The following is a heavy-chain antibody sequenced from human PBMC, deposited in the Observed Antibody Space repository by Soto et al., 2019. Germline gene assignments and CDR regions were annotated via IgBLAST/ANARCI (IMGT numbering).Heavy chain of an antibody. J-gene: IGHJ5*02. Sequence: ASVKVSCKASGYTFTSYAMHWVRQAPGQRLEWMGWINAGNGNTKYSQKFQGRVTITRDTSASTAYMELSSLRSEDAAVYYCARVSVIVNWFDPWGQGTLVTVSS. CDR2: INAGNGNT. V-gene: IGHV1-3*01. D-gene: IGHD2-15*01. CDR3: ARVSVIVNWFDP. CDR1: GYTFTSYA.